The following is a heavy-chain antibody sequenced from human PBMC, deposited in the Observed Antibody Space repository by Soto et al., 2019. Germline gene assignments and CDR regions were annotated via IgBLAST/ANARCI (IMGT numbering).Heavy chain of an antibody. J-gene: IGHJ4*02. D-gene: IGHD6-19*01. V-gene: IGHV3-23*01. CDR1: GFTFGSYG. CDR2: ISFGGGST. Sequence: EVQLLESGGGLVQPGGSLRLSCAASGFTFGSYGMAWVRLAPGKGLEWVSAISFGGGSTYYADSVKGRFTISRDNSKNKLYLQMTSLRAEDTAIYYCATDSFRSGIAVAGNYWGQGTLVTVSS. CDR3: ATDSFRSGIAVAGNY.